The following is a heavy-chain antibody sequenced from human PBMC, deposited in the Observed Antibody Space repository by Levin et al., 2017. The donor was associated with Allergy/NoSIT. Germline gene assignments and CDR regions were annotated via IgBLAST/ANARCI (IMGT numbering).Heavy chain of an antibody. V-gene: IGHV3-43*01. Sequence: GGSLRLSCAASGFTFDDYTMHWVRQVPGKGLEWVSLIDWDGTSTFYADSVKGRFTISRDNSKNILYLQMNSLRSEDTAFYYCAKDTIPREARYFDYWGQGTLVTVSS. CDR3: AKDTIPREARYFDY. D-gene: IGHD2-2*02. CDR2: IDWDGTST. J-gene: IGHJ4*02. CDR1: GFTFDDYT.